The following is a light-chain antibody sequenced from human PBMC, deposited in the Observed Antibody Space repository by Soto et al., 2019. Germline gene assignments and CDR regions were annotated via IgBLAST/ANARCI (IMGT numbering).Light chain of an antibody. CDR3: QHSYSIPRT. J-gene: IGKJ1*01. Sequence: DIQMTQSPSSLSASVGDRVTITCRASQTISSYLNWYQQKPGKAPNLLIYGASTLQSGVPSRFSGRESGTDFTLTISSLQREDFATYYCQHSYSIPRTFGQGTTVEI. CDR1: QTISSY. CDR2: GAS. V-gene: IGKV1-39*01.